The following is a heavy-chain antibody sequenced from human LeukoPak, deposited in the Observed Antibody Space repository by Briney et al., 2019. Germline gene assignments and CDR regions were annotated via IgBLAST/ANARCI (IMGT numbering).Heavy chain of an antibody. CDR1: GGSISNSNFY. CDR3: ASIVFAEVAGYYFDY. CDR2: INYSGTT. Sequence: SETLSLTCTVSGGSISNSNFYWGWIRQPPGKGLEWIGSINYSGTTFYYPSLKSRVTISVDTSKNQFSLKLSSVTAADTAVYYCASIVFAEVAGYYFDYWGQGTLVTVSS. J-gene: IGHJ4*02. V-gene: IGHV4-39*07. D-gene: IGHD6-19*01.